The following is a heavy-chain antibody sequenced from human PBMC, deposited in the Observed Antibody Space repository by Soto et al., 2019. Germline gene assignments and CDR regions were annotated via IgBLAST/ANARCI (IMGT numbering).Heavy chain of an antibody. Sequence: QITLKESGPPLVKPTQTVTLTCTFSGFSLSTSGVGVGWIRQPPGKALEWLALIYWDDEKRYSPSLQSRLTITKDTSKNQVDLTVTNMNPVDTGTYYCALRLYASSDDAFDIWGQGTMVYVAS. D-gene: IGHD6-6*01. CDR1: GFSLSTSGVG. CDR2: IYWDDEK. V-gene: IGHV2-5*02. CDR3: ALRLYASSDDAFDI. J-gene: IGHJ3*02.